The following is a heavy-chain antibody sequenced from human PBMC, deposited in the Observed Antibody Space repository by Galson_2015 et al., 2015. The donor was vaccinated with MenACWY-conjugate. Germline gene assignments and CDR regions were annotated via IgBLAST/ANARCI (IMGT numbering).Heavy chain of an antibody. CDR3: ARGQYGSEKTNPSPFDY. CDR2: IYPGDSDT. CDR1: GYSFPSYW. D-gene: IGHD3-10*01. Sequence: QSGAEVKKPGESLTISCKGSGYSFPSYWIGWVRQMPGKGLERMGIIYPGDSDTRYSPSFQGQVTISADKSISTAYLQWSSLKASDTAMYYCARGQYGSEKTNPSPFDYWGQGTLVTVSS. J-gene: IGHJ4*02. V-gene: IGHV5-51*01.